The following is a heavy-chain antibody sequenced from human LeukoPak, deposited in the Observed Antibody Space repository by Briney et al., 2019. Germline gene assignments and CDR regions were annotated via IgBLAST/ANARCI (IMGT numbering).Heavy chain of an antibody. D-gene: IGHD1-26*01. Sequence: TSETLSLTCTVSGDSFSSGSSYWSWLRQHPVKGLEWIGYISFTGTTYYNLSLKSRVRISSDTSKNQFSLNLRSVSAADTAVYFCARWGEDVKDSFDVWGQGTLVTVSS. CDR3: ARWGEDVKDSFDV. CDR2: ISFTGTT. V-gene: IGHV4-31*03. CDR1: GDSFSSGSSY. J-gene: IGHJ3*01.